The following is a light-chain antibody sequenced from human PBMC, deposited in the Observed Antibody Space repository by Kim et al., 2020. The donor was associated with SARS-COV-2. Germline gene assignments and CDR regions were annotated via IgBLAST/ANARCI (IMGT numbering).Light chain of an antibody. J-gene: IGLJ3*02. Sequence: QSALTQPASVSGSPGQSVTISCTGTSGDIGTYNYVSWYQQLPGTAPKLLIYDVINRPAGISSRFSGSKSANTASLTISGLQREDEADYYCASYTGSHTLVVFGGGTQLTVL. CDR3: ASYTGSHTLVV. V-gene: IGLV2-14*01. CDR2: DVI. CDR1: SGDIGTYNY.